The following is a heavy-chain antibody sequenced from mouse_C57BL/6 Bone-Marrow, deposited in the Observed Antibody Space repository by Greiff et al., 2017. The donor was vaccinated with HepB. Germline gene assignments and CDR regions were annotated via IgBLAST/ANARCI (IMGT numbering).Heavy chain of an antibody. CDR2: IDPENGDT. CDR1: GFNIKDDY. V-gene: IGHV14-4*01. D-gene: IGHD2-1*01. J-gene: IGHJ3*01. Sequence: VQLQQSGAELVRPGASVKLSCTASGFNIKDDYMHWVKQRPEQGLEWIGWIDPENGDTEYASKFQGKATITADTSSNTAYLQLSSLTSEDTAVYYCTRYGNYALCLAYWGQGTLVTVSA. CDR3: TRYGNYALCLAY.